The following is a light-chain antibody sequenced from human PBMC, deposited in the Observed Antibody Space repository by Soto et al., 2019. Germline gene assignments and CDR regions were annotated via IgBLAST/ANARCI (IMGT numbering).Light chain of an antibody. CDR2: GAS. J-gene: IGKJ3*01. Sequence: EIVLTQSPGTLSLSPGQRATLSCRAGQTISSNSLAWYQHKPGQAPRLLIYGASNRAIGISDRFSGSRSGTDFTLTISRLEPEDFAVYYCHQYGVSPFTFGPGTKVDIK. CDR3: HQYGVSPFT. CDR1: QTISSNS. V-gene: IGKV3-20*01.